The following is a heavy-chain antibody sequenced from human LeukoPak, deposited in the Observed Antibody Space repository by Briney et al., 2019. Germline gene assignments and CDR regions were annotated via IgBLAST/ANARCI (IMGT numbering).Heavy chain of an antibody. CDR1: GGSVSTSTHY. D-gene: IGHD2-21*01. J-gene: IGHJ5*01. CDR3: ARSDHSHFVNWFDS. CDR2: VSNGGST. Sequence: SETLSLTCTVSGGSVSTSTHYWGWIRHPPGKGLEWIGSVSNGGSTSYNPSLTSRISMSVDTSKNQFSLKLNSVTAADTALYYCARSDHSHFVNWFDSWGQGILVAVSS. V-gene: IGHV4-39*01.